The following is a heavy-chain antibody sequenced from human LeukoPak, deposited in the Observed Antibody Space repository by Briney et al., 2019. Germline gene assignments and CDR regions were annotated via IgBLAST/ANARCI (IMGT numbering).Heavy chain of an antibody. Sequence: GGSLRLSCVASGFTFGKYWMSWVRQAPGKGLEWVANIKLDGSEKNYVDSVKGRFTISRDNTKNSLYLQMNSLRAEDTAVYYCTRGISYTMNIWGQGTTVTVSS. CDR3: TRGISYTMNI. D-gene: IGHD2/OR15-2a*01. CDR1: GFTFGKYW. J-gene: IGHJ6*02. V-gene: IGHV3-7*03. CDR2: IKLDGSEK.